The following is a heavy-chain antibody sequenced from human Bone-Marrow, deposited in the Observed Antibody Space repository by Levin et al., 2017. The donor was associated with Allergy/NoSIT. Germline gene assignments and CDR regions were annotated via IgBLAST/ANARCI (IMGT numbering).Heavy chain of an antibody. CDR3: ASWAMYHYDRSAFDYFYYAMDV. V-gene: IGHV3-21*01. CDR1: GILFSSYD. J-gene: IGHJ6*02. CDR2: ISAGGNYI. Sequence: ASVKVSCAASGILFSSYDMNWVRQAPGKGLEWVSSISAGGNYIYYADSVKGRFTISRDNAKNSLFLQMNSLRSEDTAVYYCASWAMYHYDRSAFDYFYYAMDVWGQGTTVTVSS. D-gene: IGHD3-22*01.